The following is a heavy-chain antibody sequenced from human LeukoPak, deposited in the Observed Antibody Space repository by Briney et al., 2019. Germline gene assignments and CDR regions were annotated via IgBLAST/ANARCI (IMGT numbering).Heavy chain of an antibody. J-gene: IGHJ4*02. CDR1: GGSIGSSNW. CDR3: AREELLIDY. D-gene: IGHD1-7*01. Sequence: SGTLSLTCAVSGGSIGSSNWWSWVRQPPGKGLEWIGSIYYSGSTYYNPSLKSRVTISVDTSKNQFSLKLSSVTAADTAVYYCAREELLIDYWGQGTLVTVSS. CDR2: IYYSGST. V-gene: IGHV4-4*02.